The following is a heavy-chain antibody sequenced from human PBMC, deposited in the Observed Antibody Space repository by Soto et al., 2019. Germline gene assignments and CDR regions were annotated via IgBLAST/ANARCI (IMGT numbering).Heavy chain of an antibody. CDR1: GYTFTGYA. Sequence: QVQLVQSGAEEKKPGASVKVSCKASGYTFTGYAMHWVRQAPGQRLEWMGWINAGNGNTKYSQKFQGRVTITRDTSASTAYLDLSSLRSEDTAVYYCARAVAVPADFDFWSQGTLVTVSS. J-gene: IGHJ4*02. CDR3: ARAVAVPADFDF. CDR2: INAGNGNT. D-gene: IGHD6-19*01. V-gene: IGHV1-3*05.